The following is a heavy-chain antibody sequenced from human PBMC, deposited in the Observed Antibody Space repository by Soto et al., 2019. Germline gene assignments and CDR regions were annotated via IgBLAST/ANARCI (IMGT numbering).Heavy chain of an antibody. J-gene: IGHJ4*02. CDR1: GGTFSSYT. Sequence: ASVKVSCKASGGTFSSYTISWVRQAPGQGLEWMGRIIPILGIANYAQKFQGRVTITADKSTSTAYMELSSLRSEDTAVYYCAREGGYCSGGSCYELDYWGQGTLVTVSS. CDR2: IIPILGIA. V-gene: IGHV1-69*04. CDR3: AREGGYCSGGSCYELDY. D-gene: IGHD2-15*01.